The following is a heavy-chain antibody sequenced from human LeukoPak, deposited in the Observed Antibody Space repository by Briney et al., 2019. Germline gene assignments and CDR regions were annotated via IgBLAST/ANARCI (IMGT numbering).Heavy chain of an antibody. CDR1: GGSISSYY. CDR2: IYYSGST. J-gene: IGHJ5*02. CDR3: AREIYGSGSYYINNWFDP. D-gene: IGHD3-10*01. V-gene: IGHV4-59*01. Sequence: SETLSLTCTVSGGSISSYYWSWIRQPPGKGLEWIGYIYYSGSTNYNPSLKSRVTISVDTSKNQFSLKLSSVTAADTAVYYCAREIYGSGSYYINNWFDPWGQGTLVTVSS.